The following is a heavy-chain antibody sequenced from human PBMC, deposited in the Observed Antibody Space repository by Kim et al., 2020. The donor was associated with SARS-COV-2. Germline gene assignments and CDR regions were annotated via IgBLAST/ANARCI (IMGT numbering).Heavy chain of an antibody. CDR3: ARYSGSYYFDY. V-gene: IGHV4-34*01. D-gene: IGHD1-26*01. Sequence: TNYTASLKSRVTISVDTSKNQFSLKLSSVTAADTAVYYCARYSGSYYFDYWGQGTLVTVSS. J-gene: IGHJ4*02. CDR2: T.